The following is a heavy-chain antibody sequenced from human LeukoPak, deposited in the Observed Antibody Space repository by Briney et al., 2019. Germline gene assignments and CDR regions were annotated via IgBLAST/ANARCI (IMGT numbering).Heavy chain of an antibody. Sequence: SGPTLVKPTQTLTLTCTFSGFSLSASGVGVGWIRQPPGKALEWLALIYWDDDKRYSLSLKSRLTITKDTSKNQVVLTMTNMDPVDTATYYCAHRRGSWTVDYWGQGTLVTVSS. J-gene: IGHJ4*02. D-gene: IGHD6-13*01. CDR1: GFSLSASGVG. V-gene: IGHV2-5*02. CDR2: IYWDDDK. CDR3: AHRRGSWTVDY.